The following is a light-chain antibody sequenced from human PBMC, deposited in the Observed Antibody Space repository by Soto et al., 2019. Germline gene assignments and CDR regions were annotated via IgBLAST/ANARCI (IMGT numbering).Light chain of an antibody. CDR1: QSVSSVF. V-gene: IGKV3-20*01. Sequence: EFVLTQSPGTLSWSPGERATLSCRASQSVSSVFLACYQQKPGQPPRLLIYGASTRGSGIPDRFSGSGSGTDFPHTISRLEHEDFAGYYCQHYGSSPPLAFGGGTKGDIK. CDR3: QHYGSSPPLA. J-gene: IGKJ4*01. CDR2: GAS.